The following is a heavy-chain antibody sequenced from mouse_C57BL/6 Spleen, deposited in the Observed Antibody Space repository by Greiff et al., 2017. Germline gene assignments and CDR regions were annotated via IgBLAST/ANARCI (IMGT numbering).Heavy chain of an antibody. CDR2: IDPSDSET. V-gene: IGHV1-52*01. CDR3: ARWTSDYYFDY. D-gene: IGHD2-10*02. CDR1: GYTFTSYW. Sequence: VQLQQPGAELVRPGSSVKLSCKASGYTFTSYWMHWVKQRPIQGLEWIGNIDPSDSETHYNQKFKDKATLTVDKSSSTAYMQLSSLTSEDSAVYYCARWTSDYYFDYWGQGTTLTVSS. J-gene: IGHJ2*01.